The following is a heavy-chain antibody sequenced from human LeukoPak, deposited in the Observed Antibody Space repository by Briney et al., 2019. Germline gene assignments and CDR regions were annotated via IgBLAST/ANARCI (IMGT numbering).Heavy chain of an antibody. CDR2: ISSSGSTI. D-gene: IGHD6-13*01. V-gene: IGHV3-11*01. J-gene: IGHJ4*02. CDR1: GFTFSDYY. CDR3: AREAAAGSYFDY. Sequence: GGSLRLSCAASGFTFSDYYMSWIRQAPGKGLEWVSYISSSGSTIYHADSVKGRFTISRDNAKNSLYLQMNSLRAEDTAVYYCAREAAAGSYFDYWGQGTLVTVSS.